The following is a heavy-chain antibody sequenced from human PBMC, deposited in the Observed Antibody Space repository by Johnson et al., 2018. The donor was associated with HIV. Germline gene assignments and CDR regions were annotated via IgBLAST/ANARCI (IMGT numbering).Heavy chain of an antibody. D-gene: IGHD2-15*01. J-gene: IGHJ3*02. CDR3: ARDTGVVARPPGAFDI. CDR2: ISWNSGSI. CDR1: GFTFDDYA. Sequence: LVESGGGLVQPGRSLRLSCAASGFTFDDYAMHWVRQAPGKGLEWVSGISWNSGSIGYADSVKGRFTISRDNAKNSLYLQMNSLRAEDTAVYYCARDTGVVARPPGAFDIWGQGTMVTVSS. V-gene: IGHV3-9*01.